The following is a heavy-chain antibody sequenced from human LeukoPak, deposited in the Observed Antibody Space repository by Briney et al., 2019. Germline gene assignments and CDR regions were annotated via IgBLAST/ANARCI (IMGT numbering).Heavy chain of an antibody. V-gene: IGHV5-10-1*01. D-gene: IGHD2-21*02. Sequence: ESPKISCKGSGYSFTSYWISWVRQMPGKGLEWMGRIDPSDSYTNYTPSFQGHVTISADKSISTAYLPWSSLKASDTAMYYCARHGVVVTATQTNWFDPWGQGTLVTVSS. J-gene: IGHJ5*02. CDR2: IDPSDSYT. CDR3: ARHGVVVTATQTNWFDP. CDR1: GYSFTSYW.